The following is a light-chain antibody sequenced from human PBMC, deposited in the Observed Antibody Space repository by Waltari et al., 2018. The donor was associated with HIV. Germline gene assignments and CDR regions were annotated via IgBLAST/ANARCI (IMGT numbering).Light chain of an antibody. Sequence: DIQMTQSPSSLSASVGDRVTITCQASQEISNFLNWYQQKPGKAPKLLIYDASNLETGVPSRFSGSGSGTDFTFTISSLQPEDIATYYCQQYDNLPMYTFGQGTKLEI. V-gene: IGKV1-33*01. CDR3: QQYDNLPMYT. J-gene: IGKJ2*01. CDR2: DAS. CDR1: QEISNF.